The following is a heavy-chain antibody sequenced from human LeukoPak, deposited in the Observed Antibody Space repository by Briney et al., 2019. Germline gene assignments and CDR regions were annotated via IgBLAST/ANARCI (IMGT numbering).Heavy chain of an antibody. V-gene: IGHV4-4*07. J-gene: IGHJ5*02. CDR1: GGSISPYY. D-gene: IGHD6-19*01. Sequence: SETLSLTCTVSGGSISPYYWSWIRQPAGKGLEWIGRIYTSGSTDYNPSLKSRVTISVDTSKNQFSLKLSSVTAADTAVYYCAREERFTPDFVDSSGGTGFDPWGQGTLVTVSS. CDR2: IYTSGST. CDR3: AREERFTPDFVDSSGGTGFDP.